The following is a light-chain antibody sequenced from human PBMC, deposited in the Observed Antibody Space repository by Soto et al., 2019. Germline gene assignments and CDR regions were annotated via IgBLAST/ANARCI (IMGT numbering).Light chain of an antibody. CDR3: QQYGGSPLT. V-gene: IGKV3-20*01. CDR1: QSVPTNY. CDR2: GAS. Sequence: EIVFTHSPGTLALSPGDTATLSCMASQSVPTNYLAWYQQKPGQAPSLLIYGASRRATGIPDRFGGSGSGTDFTLTIRLEPEDFAVYYCQQYGGSPLTFGGGTKVDIK. J-gene: IGKJ4*01.